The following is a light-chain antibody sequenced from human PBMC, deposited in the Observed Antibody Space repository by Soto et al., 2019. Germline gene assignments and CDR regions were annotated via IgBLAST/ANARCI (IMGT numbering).Light chain of an antibody. CDR2: DAS. V-gene: IGKV3-20*01. Sequence: EIVLTQSPVTLSLSPGERATLSCRASQTVRNNYLAWYQQKPGQAPRLLIYDASSRATGIPDRFSGGGSGTDFTLTISRLEPEDFAVYYCQQFSSYPLTFGQGTKVDIK. J-gene: IGKJ4*01. CDR1: QTVRNNY. CDR3: QQFSSYPLT.